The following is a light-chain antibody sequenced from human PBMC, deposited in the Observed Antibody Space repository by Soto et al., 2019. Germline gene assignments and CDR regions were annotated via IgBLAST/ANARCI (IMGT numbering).Light chain of an antibody. CDR3: QQSLSSPPT. CDR1: RSIGNY. CDR2: SAS. J-gene: IGKJ4*01. Sequence: DLQVTQSPSSLSAFAGDRVTITCRASRSIGNYLNWYQQKPGKAPKLLIYSASSLQSGVPSRFNGSGSGTDFTLTLSSLQPEDFATYFCQQSLSSPPTFGGGTKVEI. V-gene: IGKV1-39*01.